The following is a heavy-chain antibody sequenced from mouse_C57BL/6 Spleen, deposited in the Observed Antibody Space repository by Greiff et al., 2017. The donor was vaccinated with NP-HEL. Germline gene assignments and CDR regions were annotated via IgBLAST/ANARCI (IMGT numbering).Heavy chain of an antibody. Sequence: VKLQQPGAELVRPGTSVKLSCKASGYTFTSYWMHWVKQRPGQGLEWIGVIDPSDSYTNYNQKFKGKATLTVDTSSSTAYMQLSSLTSEDSAVYYCAPDGYYYWGQGTTLTVSS. CDR1: GYTFTSYW. V-gene: IGHV1-59*01. D-gene: IGHD2-3*01. CDR3: APDGYYY. CDR2: IDPSDSYT. J-gene: IGHJ2*01.